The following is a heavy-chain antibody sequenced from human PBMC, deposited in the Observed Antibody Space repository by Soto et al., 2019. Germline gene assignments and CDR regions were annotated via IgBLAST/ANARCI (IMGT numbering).Heavy chain of an antibody. CDR2: ISAYNGNT. CDR1: GYTFTNYG. J-gene: IGHJ4*02. CDR3: AKESSRSWDEY. Sequence: QVQLVESGAEVKKPGASVKVSCKASGYTFTNYGISWVRQAPGQGLEWMGWISAYNGNTNYAQKLQGRVTMTKDTPTSTAYMELRSLRSEATAVYYCAKESSRSWDEYWGQATQVNV. D-gene: IGHD6-13*01. V-gene: IGHV1-18*01.